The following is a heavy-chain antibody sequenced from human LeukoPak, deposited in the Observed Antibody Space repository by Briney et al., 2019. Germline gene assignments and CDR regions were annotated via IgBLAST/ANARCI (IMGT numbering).Heavy chain of an antibody. CDR3: AKVEGGAAAGFFDY. D-gene: IGHD6-13*01. CDR1: GFTFSSYA. CDR2: ISGSGGST. Sequence: GGSLRLSCAASGFTFSSYAMSWVRQAPGKGLEWVSAISGSGGSTYYADSVKGRFTFSRDNSKSTLYLQMNSLRAEDTAVYYCAKVEGGAAAGFFDYWGQGTLVTVSS. J-gene: IGHJ4*02. V-gene: IGHV3-23*01.